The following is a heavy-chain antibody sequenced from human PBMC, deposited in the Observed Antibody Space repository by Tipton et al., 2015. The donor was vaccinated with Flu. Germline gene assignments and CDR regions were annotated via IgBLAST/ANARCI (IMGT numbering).Heavy chain of an antibody. CDR3: VRFSGGGERAAFDI. CDR2: IDPRSGGT. V-gene: IGHV1-46*02. Sequence: QVQLVQSGAEVKKPGASVNLSCKASGYTFNRFYLHWVRQAPGQGLEWLGVIDPRSGGTTYSQKLQGRVTMTTDTSTATVYMDLRSLRSEDTAVYYCVRFSGGGERAAFDIWGQGTKVTISA. D-gene: IGHD2-15*01. CDR1: GYTFNRFY. J-gene: IGHJ3*02.